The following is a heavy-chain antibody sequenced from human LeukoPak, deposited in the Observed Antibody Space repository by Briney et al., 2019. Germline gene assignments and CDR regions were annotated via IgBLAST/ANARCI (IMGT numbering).Heavy chain of an antibody. Sequence: GGSLRLSCAASRFTFSSYALNWVRQAPGKGLEWVSTIIGDGGDTHYADSVRGRFTISRANSKNPLFMQMNSLRAEDTAVYYCGKSDSRDWDYFEYWGQGTLVTASS. CDR1: RFTFSSYA. V-gene: IGHV3-23*01. D-gene: IGHD6-19*01. CDR2: IIGDGGDT. J-gene: IGHJ4*02. CDR3: GKSDSRDWDYFEY.